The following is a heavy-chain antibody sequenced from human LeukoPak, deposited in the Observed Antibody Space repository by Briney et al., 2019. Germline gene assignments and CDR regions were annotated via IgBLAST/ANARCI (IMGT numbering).Heavy chain of an antibody. CDR2: ISGSGDTT. V-gene: IGHV3-48*04. Sequence: GGSLRLSCAASGFTFSRHGMNWVRQAPGKGLEWVSGISGSGDTTYYADSVKGRFTISRDNAKNSLYLQMNSLRAEDTAVYYCARVSKFELRFDYWGQGTLVTVSS. CDR1: GFTFSRHG. CDR3: ARVSKFELRFDY. J-gene: IGHJ4*02. D-gene: IGHD1-26*01.